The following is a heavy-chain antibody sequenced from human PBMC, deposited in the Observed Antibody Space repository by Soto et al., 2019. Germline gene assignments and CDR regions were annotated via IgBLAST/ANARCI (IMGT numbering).Heavy chain of an antibody. Sequence: PGGSLRLSCAASGFSLSSNGMLWARQSPGKGLEWVAVIWYDGSKKYYADSVRGRFTISRDNSKNTLSLQMNSLRAEDTAVYYCARLTGSYFDYWGLGTPVTVSS. CDR1: GFSLSSNG. V-gene: IGHV3-33*01. D-gene: IGHD3-9*01. CDR3: ARLTGSYFDY. CDR2: IWYDGSKK. J-gene: IGHJ4*02.